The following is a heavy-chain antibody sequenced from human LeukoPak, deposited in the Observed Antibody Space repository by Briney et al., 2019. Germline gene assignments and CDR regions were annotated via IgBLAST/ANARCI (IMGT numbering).Heavy chain of an antibody. CDR3: ARCIRGSTTPFDY. D-gene: IGHD2-2*01. Sequence: GESLKISYKGSGYNFATSWIGWVRQMPEKGLEWMGIIYPGDSDTRYSPSFQGQVTISADKSISTAYLQWSSLKASDTAMYYCARCIRGSTTPFDYWGQGTLVTVSS. V-gene: IGHV5-51*01. CDR2: IYPGDSDT. CDR1: GYNFATSW. J-gene: IGHJ4*02.